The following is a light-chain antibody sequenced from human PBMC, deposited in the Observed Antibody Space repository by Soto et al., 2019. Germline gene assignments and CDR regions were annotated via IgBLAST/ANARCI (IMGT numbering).Light chain of an antibody. CDR3: TSYTSSNTYV. CDR2: DIT. Sequence: QSVLTQPASVSGSPGQSITFSCTGTSSDVGYYNYVSWYQQRPGKAPKLMIYDITTRPSGVSYRFSGSKSGNTASLTISGLQAEDEADYYCTSYTSSNTYVFGTGTKVTVL. J-gene: IGLJ1*01. CDR1: SSDVGYYNY. V-gene: IGLV2-14*01.